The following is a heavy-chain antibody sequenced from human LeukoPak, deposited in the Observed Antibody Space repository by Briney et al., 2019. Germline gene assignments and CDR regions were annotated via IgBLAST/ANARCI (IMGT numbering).Heavy chain of an antibody. CDR1: GFTFSSYG. D-gene: IGHD3-16*02. V-gene: IGHV3-33*06. Sequence: PGRSLRLSCAASGFTFSSYGMHWVRQAPGKGLEWVAVIWYDGSNKYYADSVKGRFTISRDNSKNTLFLQMDSLRAEDTAVYFCAKVVWGSYRYTDYWGQGTLVTVSS. J-gene: IGHJ4*02. CDR3: AKVVWGSYRYTDY. CDR2: IWYDGSNK.